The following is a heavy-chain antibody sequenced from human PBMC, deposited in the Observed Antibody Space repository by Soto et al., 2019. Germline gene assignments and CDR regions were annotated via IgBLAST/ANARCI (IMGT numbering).Heavy chain of an antibody. CDR2: IYPGDSDT. CDR1: GYSFTSYW. Sequence: GESLKISCKGSGYSFTSYWIGWVRQMPGKGLEWMGIIYPGDSDTRYSPSFQGQVTISADKSISTAYLQWSSLKASDTAMYYCARSPYCSGGSCYYYGMDVWGQGTTVTVSS. CDR3: ARSPYCSGGSCYYYGMDV. J-gene: IGHJ6*02. D-gene: IGHD2-15*01. V-gene: IGHV5-51*01.